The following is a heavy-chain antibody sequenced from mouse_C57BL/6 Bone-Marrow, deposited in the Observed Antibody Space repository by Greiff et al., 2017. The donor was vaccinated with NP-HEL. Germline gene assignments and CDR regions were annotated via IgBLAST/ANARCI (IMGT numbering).Heavy chain of an antibody. Sequence: EVMLVESGGGLVKPGGSLKLSCAASGFTFSSYAMSWVRQTPEKRLEWVATISDGGSYTYYPDNVKGRFTISRDNAKNNLYLQMSHLKSEDTAMYYCARDLGLYYFDYWGQGTTLTVSS. CDR3: ARDLGLYYFDY. D-gene: IGHD3-1*01. CDR2: ISDGGSYT. V-gene: IGHV5-4*01. J-gene: IGHJ2*01. CDR1: GFTFSSYA.